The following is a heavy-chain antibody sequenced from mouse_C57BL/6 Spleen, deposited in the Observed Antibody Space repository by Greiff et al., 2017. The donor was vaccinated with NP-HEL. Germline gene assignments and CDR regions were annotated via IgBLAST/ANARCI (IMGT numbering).Heavy chain of an antibody. CDR2: IRNKANNHAT. CDR1: GFTFSDAW. Sequence: EVKLMESGGGLVQPGGSMKLSCAASGFTFSDAWMDWVRQSPEKGLEWVAEIRNKANNHATYYAESVKGRFTISRDDSKSSVYLQMNSLRAEDTGIYYCTTDSLAYWGQGTLVTVSA. J-gene: IGHJ3*01. V-gene: IGHV6-6*01. CDR3: TTDSLAY.